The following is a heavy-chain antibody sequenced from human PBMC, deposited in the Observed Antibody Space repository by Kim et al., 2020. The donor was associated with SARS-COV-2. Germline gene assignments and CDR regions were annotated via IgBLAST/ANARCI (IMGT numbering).Heavy chain of an antibody. Sequence: SETLSLTCTVSGGSISSYYWSWIRQPPGKGLEWIGYIYYSGSTNYNPSLKSRVTISVDTSKNQFSLKLSSVTAADTAVYYCARAERHYYHYGMDVWGQGT. V-gene: IGHV4-59*01. CDR3: ARAERHYYHYGMDV. CDR1: GGSISSYY. J-gene: IGHJ6*02. CDR2: IYYSGST.